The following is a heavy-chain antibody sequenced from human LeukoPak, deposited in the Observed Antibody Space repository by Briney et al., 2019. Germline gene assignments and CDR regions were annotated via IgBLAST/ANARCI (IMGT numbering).Heavy chain of an antibody. CDR3: ARVLYGSGSYDFDY. CDR2: IIPTFGTA. J-gene: IGHJ4*02. Sequence: SVKVSCKASGYTFTGYYMHWVRQAPGQGLEWMGGIIPTFGTANYAQKFQGRVTITADESTSTAYMELSSLRSEDTAVYYCARVLYGSGSYDFDYWGQGTLVTVSS. CDR1: GYTFTGYY. D-gene: IGHD1-26*01. V-gene: IGHV1-69*13.